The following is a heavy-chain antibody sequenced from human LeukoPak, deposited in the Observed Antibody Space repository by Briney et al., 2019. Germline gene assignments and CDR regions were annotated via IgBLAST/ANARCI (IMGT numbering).Heavy chain of an antibody. CDR3: ESLGWTSEEV. V-gene: IGHV3-48*03. CDR1: GFTFSSYE. CDR2: ISSSGSTI. D-gene: IGHD3/OR15-3a*01. Sequence: GGSLRLSCAASGFTFSSYEMNWVRQAPGKGLEWVSYISSSGSTIYYADSVKGRFTISRDNAKNSLYLQMNSLRAEDTAVYYCESLGWTSEEVRGKGTKVTVSS. J-gene: IGHJ6*04.